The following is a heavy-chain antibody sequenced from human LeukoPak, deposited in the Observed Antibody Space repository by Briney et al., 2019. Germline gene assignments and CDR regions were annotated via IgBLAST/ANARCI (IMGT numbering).Heavy chain of an antibody. CDR2: FGTRSTSI. V-gene: IGHV3-21*01. J-gene: IGHJ4*02. CDR1: GFTFSGYS. Sequence: GGSLRLSCTASGFTFSGYSMNWIRQAPGKGLEWVSSFGTRSTSIYHAGSVKGRFAISRDNAKNLLYLQMNSLRAEDTALYYCAREVSEGFDYWGQGTLVTVSS. CDR3: AREVSEGFDY. D-gene: IGHD3-22*01.